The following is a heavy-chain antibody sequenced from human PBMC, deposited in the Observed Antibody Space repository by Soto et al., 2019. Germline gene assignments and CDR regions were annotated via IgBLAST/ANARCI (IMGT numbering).Heavy chain of an antibody. V-gene: IGHV1-24*01. CDR3: ATGTELERRVGLLDY. CDR1: GYTLTELS. D-gene: IGHD1-1*01. CDR2: FDPEDGET. J-gene: IGHJ4*02. Sequence: ASVKVSCKVSGYTLTELSMHWVRQAPGKGLEWMGGFDPEDGETIYAQKFQGRVTMTEDTSTDTAYMELSSLRSEDTAVYYFATGTELERRVGLLDYWGQGTLVTVSS.